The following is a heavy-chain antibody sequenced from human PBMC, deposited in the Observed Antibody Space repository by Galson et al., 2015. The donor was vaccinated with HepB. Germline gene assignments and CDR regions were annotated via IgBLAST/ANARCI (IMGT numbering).Heavy chain of an antibody. Sequence: SLRLSCAASGFSISAYGMHWVRQAPGKGLEWVVVIWYDAINEYYAESVKGRFTISRDNSKNTVSLQLNSLRVEDTAVYYCVRSDSRSHHYYYMDVWGKGTTVTVSS. D-gene: IGHD3-22*01. CDR3: VRSDSRSHHYYYMDV. J-gene: IGHJ6*03. CDR1: GFSISAYG. V-gene: IGHV3-33*01. CDR2: IWYDAINE.